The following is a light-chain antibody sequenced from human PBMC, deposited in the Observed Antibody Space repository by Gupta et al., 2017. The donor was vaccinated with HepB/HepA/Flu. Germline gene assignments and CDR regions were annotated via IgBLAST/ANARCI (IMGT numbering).Light chain of an antibody. Sequence: EIVLTQSPAPLSLSPGERATLSCRASQSVSSYLAWYQQKPGQAPRLLIYDASNRDTGIPSRFSGSGFGTDFTLTISSREPEDFAVYYCQQRSNWPPLTFGGGTKVEIK. CDR1: QSVSSY. CDR2: DAS. V-gene: IGKV3-11*01. J-gene: IGKJ4*01. CDR3: QQRSNWPPLT.